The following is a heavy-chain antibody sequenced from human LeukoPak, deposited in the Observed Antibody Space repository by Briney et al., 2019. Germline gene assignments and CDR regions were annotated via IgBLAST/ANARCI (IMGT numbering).Heavy chain of an antibody. D-gene: IGHD1-26*01. Sequence: GGSLRHSCAASGFTFSTYWMHWVRQTPGKGLVWVSRISRDGTTTTYADSVKGRFTISRDNAKNTLYLEMNSLRAEDTAVYFCARDGVGASHDYWGQGTLVTVSS. CDR1: GFTFSTYW. V-gene: IGHV3-74*01. CDR3: ARDGVGASHDY. J-gene: IGHJ4*02. CDR2: ISRDGTTT.